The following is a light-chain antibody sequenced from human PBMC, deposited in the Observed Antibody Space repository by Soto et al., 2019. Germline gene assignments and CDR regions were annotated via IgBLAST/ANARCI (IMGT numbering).Light chain of an antibody. CDR1: QSISNY. CDR3: QQYNSYPWT. CDR2: DAS. V-gene: IGKV1-5*01. Sequence: DIQMTQSPSTLPASVGDRVTITCRASQSISNYLAWYQQKPGKAPKLLIYDASSLESGVPSRFSGSGSGTEFTLTITSLQPDDFATYYCQQYNSYPWTFGQGTKVDIK. J-gene: IGKJ1*01.